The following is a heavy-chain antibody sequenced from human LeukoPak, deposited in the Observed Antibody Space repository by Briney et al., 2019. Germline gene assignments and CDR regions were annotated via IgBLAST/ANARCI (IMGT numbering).Heavy chain of an antibody. CDR2: IKQDASEK. J-gene: IGHJ4*02. Sequence: GGSLRLSCAASGFTFSSYWMSWVRQAPGKGLEWVANIKQDASEKYYVDSVKGRFTISRDSSRNTLYLQMNSLRTEDTAVYYCAKDFSVYYYDSRVFDYWGQGTLVTVSS. CDR3: AKDFSVYYYDSRVFDY. CDR1: GFTFSSYW. V-gene: IGHV3-7*01. D-gene: IGHD3-22*01.